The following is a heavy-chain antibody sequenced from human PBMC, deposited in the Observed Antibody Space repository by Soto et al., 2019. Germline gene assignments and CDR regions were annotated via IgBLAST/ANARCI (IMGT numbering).Heavy chain of an antibody. V-gene: IGHV4-34*01. J-gene: IGHJ3*01. CDR1: GGSFSGYY. CDR3: ARGSHSDFSSCYADSFEV. D-gene: IGHD3-3*01. CDR2: INHSGNT. Sequence: PSETLSLTCAVYGGSFSGYYWSWFRQPPGKGLEWIGEINHSGNTNYNPSLKSRVTVSVDTSKNQFSLKIYSMTAADTAIYFCARGSHSDFSSCYADSFEVWGQGPMSTVSS.